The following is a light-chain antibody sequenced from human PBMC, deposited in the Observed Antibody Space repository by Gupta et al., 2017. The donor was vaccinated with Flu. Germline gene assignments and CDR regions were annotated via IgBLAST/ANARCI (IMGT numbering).Light chain of an antibody. CDR2: NVS. V-gene: IGLV2-14*04. J-gene: IGLJ1*01. CDR1: SNGVGCDNY. Sequence: SITIACTGTSNGVGCDNYVSWHQQHSGKALKLMIYNVSNRAAGIANRFSGSKSGNTASLTISGRQAEDEDDYYCSSDTTSSTPVFGTGTKVTVL. CDR3: SSDTTSSTPV.